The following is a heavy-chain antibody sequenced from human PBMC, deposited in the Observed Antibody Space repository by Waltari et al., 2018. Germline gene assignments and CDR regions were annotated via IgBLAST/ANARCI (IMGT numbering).Heavy chain of an antibody. CDR2: CDPEDGQA. V-gene: IGHV1-69-2*01. CDR1: GYTFSDYY. J-gene: IGHJ3*01. Sequence: EVQLRQSGAELRKPGTPVKICCKASGYTFSDYYIHWVQQAPGKGLQWVGLCDPEDGQAIYAEKFQGRVTITADTSTDTAYLELSSLTSEDTAVFYCATALGDNTSASRPFHLWGQGTVITVSS. CDR3: ATALGDNTSASRPFHL. D-gene: IGHD3-10*01.